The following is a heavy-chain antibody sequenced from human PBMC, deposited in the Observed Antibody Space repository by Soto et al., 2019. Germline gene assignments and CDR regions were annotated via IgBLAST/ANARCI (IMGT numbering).Heavy chain of an antibody. CDR3: ARGTPSRTGYGMDV. V-gene: IGHV4-30-2*01. CDR1: GGSISSGGYS. D-gene: IGHD3-10*01. Sequence: SETLSLTCAVYGGSISSGGYSWSWIRQPPGKGLEWIGYIYHSGSTYYNPSLKSRVTISVDRSKNQFSLKLSSVTAADTAVYYCARGTPSRTGYGMDVWGQGTTVTVSS. J-gene: IGHJ6*02. CDR2: IYHSGST.